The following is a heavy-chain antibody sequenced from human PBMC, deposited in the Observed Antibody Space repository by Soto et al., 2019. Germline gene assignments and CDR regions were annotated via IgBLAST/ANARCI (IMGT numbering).Heavy chain of an antibody. Sequence: SETLSLTCTVSGGSISSYYWSWIRQPPGKGLEWIGYIYYSGSTNYNPSLKSRVTISVDTSKNQFSLKLSSVTAADTAVYYCASAGQQGYYYYYGMDVWGQGTTVTVSS. CDR2: IYYSGST. D-gene: IGHD6-13*01. J-gene: IGHJ6*02. CDR3: ASAGQQGYYYYYGMDV. CDR1: GGSISSYY. V-gene: IGHV4-59*12.